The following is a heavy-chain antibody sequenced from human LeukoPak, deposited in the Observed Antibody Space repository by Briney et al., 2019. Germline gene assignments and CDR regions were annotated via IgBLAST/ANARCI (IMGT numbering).Heavy chain of an antibody. Sequence: PSETLSLTCAVYGGSFSGYYWSWIRQPPGKGLEWIGEINHSGSTNYNPSLKSRVTISVDTSKNQFSLKLSSVTAADTAVYYCARIVVVPAAIRYGGYYCGMDVWGQGTTVTVSS. J-gene: IGHJ6*02. CDR2: INHSGST. D-gene: IGHD2-2*02. CDR1: GGSFSGYY. CDR3: ARIVVVPAAIRYGGYYCGMDV. V-gene: IGHV4-34*01.